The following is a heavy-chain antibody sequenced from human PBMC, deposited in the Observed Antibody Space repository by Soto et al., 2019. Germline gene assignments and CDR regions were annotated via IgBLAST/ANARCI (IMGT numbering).Heavy chain of an antibody. CDR2: IRSSANSYAT. CDR3: TTCGYCSGCSCERLVY. V-gene: IGHV3-73*01. J-gene: IGHJ4*02. Sequence: EVQLVESGGGLVQPGGSLKLSCAASEFTFSGSAIHWVRQASGKGLEWVGRIRSSANSYATSYAASVKGRFTISRDDSRNRAFLQMNSLKSEDTALYYCTTCGYCSGCSCERLVYWGQGTLVTVSS. CDR1: EFTFSGSA. D-gene: IGHD2-15*01.